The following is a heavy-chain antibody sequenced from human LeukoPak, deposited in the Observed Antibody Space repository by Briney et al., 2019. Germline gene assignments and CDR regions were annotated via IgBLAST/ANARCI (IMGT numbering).Heavy chain of an antibody. J-gene: IGHJ5*02. V-gene: IGHV4-39*07. CDR3: ARENPLTVTTNWFDP. D-gene: IGHD4-17*01. Sequence: PSETLSLTCTVSGGSISSSSYYWGWIRQPPGKGLEWIGSIYYSGSTYYNPSLKSRVTISVDTSKNQFSLKLSSVTAADTAVYYCARENPLTVTTNWFDPWGQGTLVTVSS. CDR1: GGSISSSSYY. CDR2: IYYSGST.